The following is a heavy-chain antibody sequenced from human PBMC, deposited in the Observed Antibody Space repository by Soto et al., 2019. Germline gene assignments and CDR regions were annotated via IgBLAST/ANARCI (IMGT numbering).Heavy chain of an antibody. Sequence: QVQLQESGPGLVKPSGTLSLTCAVSSGSISSSNWWSWVRQPPGKGLEWIGEIYHSGSTNYNPSLKCRVPISVDKSKNQFALKLSSVTAADTAVYYCARVPSRSRSTSCPIWGQGTMVTVSS. CDR1: SGSISSSNW. CDR3: ARVPSRSRSTSCPI. D-gene: IGHD2-2*01. V-gene: IGHV4-4*02. J-gene: IGHJ3*02. CDR2: IYHSGST.